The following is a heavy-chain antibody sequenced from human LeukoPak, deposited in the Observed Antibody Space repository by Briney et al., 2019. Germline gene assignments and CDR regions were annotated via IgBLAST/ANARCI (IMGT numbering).Heavy chain of an antibody. J-gene: IGHJ5*02. D-gene: IGHD6-19*01. V-gene: IGHV3-21*01. CDR1: GFTFSSYA. Sequence: GGSLRLSCAASGFTFSSYAMNWVRQAPGKGLEWVSSITTGGDDLYYSDSVKGRFTISRDNAKNSLFLQMNNLRAEDTAVYYCARKQWLNSWGQGTRVIVSS. CDR3: ARKQWLNS. CDR2: ITTGGDDL.